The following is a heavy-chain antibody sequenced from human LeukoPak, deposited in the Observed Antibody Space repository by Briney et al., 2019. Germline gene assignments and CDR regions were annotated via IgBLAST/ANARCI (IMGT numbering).Heavy chain of an antibody. D-gene: IGHD3-10*01. V-gene: IGHV1-24*01. Sequence: ASVKVSCKVSGYTLTELSMHWVRQAPGKGLEWMGGFDPEDGETIYAQKFQGRVTMTEDTSTDTAYMELSSLRSEDTAVYYCATGPSITMVRGVINPYYYYGMGVWAKGPRSPSPQ. J-gene: IGHJ6*04. CDR1: GYTLTELS. CDR2: FDPEDGET. CDR3: ATGPSITMVRGVINPYYYYGMGV.